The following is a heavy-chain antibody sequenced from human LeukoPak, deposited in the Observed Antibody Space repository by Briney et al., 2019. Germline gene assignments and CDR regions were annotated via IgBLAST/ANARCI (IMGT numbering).Heavy chain of an antibody. Sequence: GGSLRLSCAASGFTFSSYTMNWVRQAPGKGLEWVSSISSNSDYIYYANSVKGRFTISRDNAKNSLFLQMNSLRAEDTAAYYCARGADYNFDVWGRGTMVTVSS. CDR2: ISSNSDYI. D-gene: IGHD4/OR15-4a*01. CDR3: ARGADYNFDV. CDR1: GFTFSSYT. J-gene: IGHJ3*01. V-gene: IGHV3-21*01.